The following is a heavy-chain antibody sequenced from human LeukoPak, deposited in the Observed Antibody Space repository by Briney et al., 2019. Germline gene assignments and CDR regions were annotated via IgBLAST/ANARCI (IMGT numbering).Heavy chain of an antibody. CDR2: IKQDGSEK. CDR1: GFTFSSYW. J-gene: IGHJ3*02. Sequence: GGSLRLSCAASGFTFSSYWMSWVRQAPGKGLEWVANIKQDGSEKYYVDSVKGRFTISRDNAKNSLYLQMNSLRAEDTAVYYCARDPDSSGYYYGDAFDIWAKGQWSPSLQ. CDR3: ARDPDSSGYYYGDAFDI. D-gene: IGHD3-22*01. V-gene: IGHV3-7*01.